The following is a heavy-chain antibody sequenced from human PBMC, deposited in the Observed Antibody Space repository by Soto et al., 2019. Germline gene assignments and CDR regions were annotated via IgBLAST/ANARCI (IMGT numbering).Heavy chain of an antibody. CDR2: TSRDGGLQ. V-gene: IGHV3-30*03. CDR3: ARPDVAATPTLAY. Sequence: PGGSLRLSCAASGFTFSTYGMQWVRQAPGKGLEWVAVTSRDGGLQYYADSVKGRFTISRDNSKNTLYLQMNSLRAEDTAVYYCARPDVAATPTLAYWGQGTLVTVSS. J-gene: IGHJ4*02. D-gene: IGHD2-15*01. CDR1: GFTFSTYG.